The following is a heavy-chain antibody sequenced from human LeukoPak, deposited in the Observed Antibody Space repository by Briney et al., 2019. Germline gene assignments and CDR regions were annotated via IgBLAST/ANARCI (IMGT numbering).Heavy chain of an antibody. Sequence: GGSLRLSCAASEFIFSSYGIHWVRQAPGKGLEWVAVVSYDGNNKYYADSVNGRFTISRDNSKNTLYLQMNSLRAEDTAVYYCARDFFHISESRPFDYWGQGTLVTVSS. D-gene: IGHD1-26*01. CDR2: VSYDGNNK. CDR1: EFIFSSYG. CDR3: ARDFFHISESRPFDY. J-gene: IGHJ4*02. V-gene: IGHV3-30*03.